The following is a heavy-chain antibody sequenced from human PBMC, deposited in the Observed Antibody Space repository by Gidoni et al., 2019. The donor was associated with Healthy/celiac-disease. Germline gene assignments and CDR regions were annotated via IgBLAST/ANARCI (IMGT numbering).Heavy chain of an antibody. J-gene: IGHJ4*02. Sequence: EVQLVESGGGLVQPGGSLRLSCAASGFTFSSYWMSWVRQAPGKGLEWVANIKQDGSEKYYVDSVKGRFTISRDNAKNSLYLQMNSLRAEDTAVYYCARGVDDYGDCFDYWGQGTLVTVSS. D-gene: IGHD4-17*01. CDR3: ARGVDDYGDCFDY. CDR1: GFTFSSYW. V-gene: IGHV3-7*01. CDR2: IKQDGSEK.